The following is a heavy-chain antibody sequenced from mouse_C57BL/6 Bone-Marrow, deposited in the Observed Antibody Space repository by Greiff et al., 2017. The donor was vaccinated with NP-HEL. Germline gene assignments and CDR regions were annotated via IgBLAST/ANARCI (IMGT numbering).Heavy chain of an antibody. Sequence: EVKLVESGGGLVKPGGSLKLSCAASGFTFSDYGMHWVRQAPEQGLEWVAYISSGSSTIYYADTVKGRFTISRDNAKNTLFLQMTSLRSEDTAMYYCARFYDFYWGQGTLVTVSA. J-gene: IGHJ3*01. CDR1: GFTFSDYG. D-gene: IGHD2-3*01. CDR2: ISSGSSTI. V-gene: IGHV5-17*01. CDR3: ARFYDFY.